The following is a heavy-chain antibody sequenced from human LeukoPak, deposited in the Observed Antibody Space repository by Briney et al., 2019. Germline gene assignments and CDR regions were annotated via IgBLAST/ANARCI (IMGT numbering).Heavy chain of an antibody. CDR1: GFTFSNYW. CDR3: ATYSSLNRREFQY. Sequence: GGSLRLSCEGSGFTFSNYWMGWVRQAPGKGLQWVANIKTDGSEKYYVDSVKDRFTISRDNAKNSLYLQMNSLRAEDTAVYYCATYSSLNRREFQYWGQGTLLTVSS. CDR2: IKTDGSEK. J-gene: IGHJ1*01. D-gene: IGHD3-22*01. V-gene: IGHV3-7*01.